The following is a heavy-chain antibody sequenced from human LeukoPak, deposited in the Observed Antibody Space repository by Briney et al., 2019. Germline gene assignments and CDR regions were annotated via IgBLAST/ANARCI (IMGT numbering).Heavy chain of an antibody. CDR3: ARSPYYGSGSYTIYYYYGMDV. D-gene: IGHD3-10*01. CDR2: INPNSGGT. Sequence: AASVKVSCKASGYTFTGYYMHWVRQAPGQGLEWMGWINPNSGGTNYAQKFQGRVTMTRDTSISTAYMELSRLRSDDTAVYYCARSPYYGSGSYTIYYYYGMDVWGQGTTVTVSS. V-gene: IGHV1-2*02. J-gene: IGHJ6*02. CDR1: GYTFTGYY.